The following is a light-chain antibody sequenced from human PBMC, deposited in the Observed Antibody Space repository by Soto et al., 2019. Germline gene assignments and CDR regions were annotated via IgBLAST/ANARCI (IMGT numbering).Light chain of an antibody. CDR2: EVT. Sequence: QSALTQPPSASGSPGQSVTISCTGTSSDVGKYDYVSWYQQYPGKAPKLMISEVTNRPSGVSNRFSGSKSGNTASLTISGLQAEDEADYYCSSFTRNNTMVFGGGTKVTVL. J-gene: IGLJ3*02. CDR1: SSDVGKYDY. CDR3: SSFTRNNTMV. V-gene: IGLV2-14*01.